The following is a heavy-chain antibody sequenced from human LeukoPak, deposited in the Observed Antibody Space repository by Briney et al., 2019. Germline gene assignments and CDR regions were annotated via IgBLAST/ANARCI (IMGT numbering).Heavy chain of an antibody. CDR2: IYYSGST. CDR1: GGSISSYY. J-gene: IGHJ4*02. D-gene: IGHD3-22*01. V-gene: IGHV4-59*01. CDR3: ARSSDSSGYPGGY. Sequence: SETLSLTCTVSGGSISSYYWRWIRQPPGKGLEWIGYIYYSGSTNYNPSLKSRVTISVDTSKNQFSLKLSSVTAADTAVYYCARSSDSSGYPGGYWGQGTLVTVSS.